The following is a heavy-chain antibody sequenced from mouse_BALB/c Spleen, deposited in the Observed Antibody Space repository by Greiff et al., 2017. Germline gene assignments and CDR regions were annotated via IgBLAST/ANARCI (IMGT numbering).Heavy chain of an antibody. V-gene: IGHV14-3*02. Sequence: VQLKQSGAELVKPGASVKLSCTASGFNIKDTYMHWVKQRPEQGLEWIGRIDPANGNTKYDPKFQGKATITADTSSNTAYLQLSSLTSEDTAVYYCARMDYGSSPLGFDYWGQGTTLTVSS. J-gene: IGHJ2*01. CDR1: GFNIKDTY. D-gene: IGHD1-1*01. CDR2: IDPANGNT. CDR3: ARMDYGSSPLGFDY.